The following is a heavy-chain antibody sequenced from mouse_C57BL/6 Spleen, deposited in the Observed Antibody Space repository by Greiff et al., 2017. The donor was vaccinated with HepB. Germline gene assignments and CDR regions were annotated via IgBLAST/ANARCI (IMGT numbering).Heavy chain of an antibody. V-gene: IGHV1-69*01. CDR3: AREELDWSFDY. CDR2: IDPSDSYT. Sequence: QVQLQQPGAELVMPGASVKLSCKASGYTFTSYWMHWVKQRPGQGLEWIGEIDPSDSYTNYNQKFKGKSTLTVDKSSSTAYMQLSSLTSEDSAVYYCAREELDWSFDYWGQGTTLTVSS. CDR1: GYTFTSYW. J-gene: IGHJ2*01. D-gene: IGHD2-13*01.